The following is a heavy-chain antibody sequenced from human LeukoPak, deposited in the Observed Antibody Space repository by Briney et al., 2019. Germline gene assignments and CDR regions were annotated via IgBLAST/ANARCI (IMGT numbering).Heavy chain of an antibody. CDR3: AKVTGDYYDTSGAFDY. CDR2: IWHDGSND. Sequence: GRYLRLSCAASGFIFSSYGMHWVRQAPGKGLEWVTRIWHDGSNDDYADAVKGRFTISRDNSKNTLYLQMNSLRAEDTAIYYCAKVTGDYYDTSGAFDYWGQGTLVTVSS. V-gene: IGHV3-33*06. D-gene: IGHD3-22*01. CDR1: GFIFSSYG. J-gene: IGHJ4*02.